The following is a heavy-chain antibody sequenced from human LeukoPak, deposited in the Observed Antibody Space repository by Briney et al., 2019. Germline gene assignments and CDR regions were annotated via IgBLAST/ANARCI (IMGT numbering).Heavy chain of an antibody. D-gene: IGHD3-3*01. J-gene: IGHJ4*02. Sequence: ASVKVSCKASGYTFTSYDINWVRQASGQGLEWMGWMNPNSGNTGYAQKFQGRVTITRNTSISTAYMELSSLRSEDTAVYYCASKYEYYDFWSGYGGYYFDHWGQGTLVTVSS. CDR3: ASKYEYYDFWSGYGGYYFDH. CDR1: GYTFTSYD. CDR2: MNPNSGNT. V-gene: IGHV1-8*03.